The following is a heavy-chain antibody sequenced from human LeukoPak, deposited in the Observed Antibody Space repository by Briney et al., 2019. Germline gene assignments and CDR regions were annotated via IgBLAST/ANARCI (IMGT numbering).Heavy chain of an antibody. CDR1: GFTFSSYA. CDR2: MSYDGSNK. Sequence: GRSLRLSCAASGFTFSSYAMHWVRQAPGKGLEWVAVMSYDGSNKYYADSVKGRFTISRDNSKNTLYLQMNSLRAEDTAVYYCARDPEPNCGGDCYYFDYWGQGTLVTVSS. V-gene: IGHV3-30-3*01. CDR3: ARDPEPNCGGDCYYFDY. J-gene: IGHJ4*02. D-gene: IGHD2-21*02.